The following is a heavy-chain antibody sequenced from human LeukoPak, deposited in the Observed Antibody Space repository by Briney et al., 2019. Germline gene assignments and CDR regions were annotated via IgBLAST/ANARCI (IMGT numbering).Heavy chain of an antibody. V-gene: IGHV1-2*06. J-gene: IGHJ4*02. CDR2: INPNSGGS. CDR1: GYTFTGYY. Sequence: EASVKVSCKASGYTFTGYYMHWVRQAPGQGLEGMGRINPNSGGSNYAQKFQGRVTMTRDTSISTAYMELSRLRSDYTAVYYCENDHAVACSDYWGQGTLVTVSS. D-gene: IGHD6-19*01. CDR3: ENDHAVACSDY.